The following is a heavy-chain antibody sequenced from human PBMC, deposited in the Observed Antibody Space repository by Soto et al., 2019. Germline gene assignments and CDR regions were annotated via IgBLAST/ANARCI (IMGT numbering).Heavy chain of an antibody. Sequence: SETLSLTCAVSGVSLTSGNWWTWVRQSPQRGLEYIGEIFHDGTANYYPSFERRVAMSVDTSRTQFSLKLTSVTAADTAVYFCARRVYDTRLNYMYFDFWGPGTLVTVSS. D-gene: IGHD3-10*01. CDR2: IFHDGTA. J-gene: IGHJ4*02. V-gene: IGHV4-4*02. CDR3: ARRVYDTRLNYMYFDF. CDR1: GVSLTSGNW.